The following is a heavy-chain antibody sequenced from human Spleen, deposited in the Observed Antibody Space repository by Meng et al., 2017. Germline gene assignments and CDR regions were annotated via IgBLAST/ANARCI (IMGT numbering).Heavy chain of an antibody. CDR1: GFIVSRDY. CDR2: LYSGGGT. CDR3: ARHDWFDP. V-gene: IGHV3-53*01. J-gene: IGHJ5*02. Sequence: GQLWGAGGRLVQPGDSLRLSCAASGFIVSRDYMHWLRQAPGKGLEWVSVLYSGGGTYYADSVKGRFTISRDNSKNTVYLQMNSLRAEDTAIYYCARHDWFDPWGQGTLVTVSS.